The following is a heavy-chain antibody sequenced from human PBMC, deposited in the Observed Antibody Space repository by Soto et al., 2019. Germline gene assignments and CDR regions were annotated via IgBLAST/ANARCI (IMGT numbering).Heavy chain of an antibody. J-gene: IGHJ3*02. V-gene: IGHV1-18*01. CDR1: GYTFTSYG. Sequence: QVQLVQSGAEVKKPGASVKVSCKASGYTFTSYGISWVRQAPGQGLEWMGWISAYNGNTNYAQKLQGRVTMTTDTSMRTAYMEVRSLRSDDTAVYYCAREDAGITIFGVVIIPIRGAFDIWGQGTMVTVSS. CDR2: ISAYNGNT. D-gene: IGHD3-3*01. CDR3: AREDAGITIFGVVIIPIRGAFDI.